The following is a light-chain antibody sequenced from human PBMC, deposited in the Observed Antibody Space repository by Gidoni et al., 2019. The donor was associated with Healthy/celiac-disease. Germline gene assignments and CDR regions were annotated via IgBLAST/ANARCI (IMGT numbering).Light chain of an antibody. J-gene: IGKJ1*01. Sequence: DIQMTQSPSTLSASVGDRVTITCRASQSISSRLAWYQQKPGKAPKLLIYKASSLESGVPSRFSGSGSGTEFTLTISSLQPDDVATYYCQQYNSYSPWTFGQXTKVEIK. CDR1: QSISSR. CDR3: QQYNSYSPWT. V-gene: IGKV1-5*03. CDR2: KAS.